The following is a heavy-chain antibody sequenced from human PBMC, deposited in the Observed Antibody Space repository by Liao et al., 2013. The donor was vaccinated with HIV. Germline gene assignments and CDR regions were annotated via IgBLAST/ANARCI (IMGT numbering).Heavy chain of an antibody. CDR1: GGSISSYY. CDR2: ISASGST. J-gene: IGHJ2*01. CDR3: ARGVPGPFDL. V-gene: IGHV4-4*07. Sequence: QVQLQESGPGLVKPSETLSLTCTVSGGSISSYYWSWIRQPAGKGLECIGRISASGSTKYNPSLKSRVTISIDPSKNQFSLNLNSVTAADSAVYYCARGVPGPFDLWGRGTLVTVSS. D-gene: IGHD3-10*01.